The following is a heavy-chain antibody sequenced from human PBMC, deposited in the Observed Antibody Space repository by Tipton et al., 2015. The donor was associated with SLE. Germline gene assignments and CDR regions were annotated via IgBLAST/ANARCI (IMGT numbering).Heavy chain of an antibody. CDR1: GASINSYF. J-gene: IGHJ6*02. CDR3: ARGMLTWRGAIVGVDV. V-gene: IGHV4-59*12. CDR2: ISDGGGT. Sequence: TLSLTCTVSGASINSYFWSWVRQSPGKGLEWIGYISDGGGTNHNPSLKSRVTISVDPAKNQFSLKLTSVTAADTAVYYCARGMLTWRGAIVGVDVWGQGTTVNVSS. D-gene: IGHD2-8*01.